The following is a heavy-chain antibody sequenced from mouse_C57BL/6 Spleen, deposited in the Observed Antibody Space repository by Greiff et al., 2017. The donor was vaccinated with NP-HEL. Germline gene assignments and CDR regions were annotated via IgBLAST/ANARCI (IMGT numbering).Heavy chain of an antibody. V-gene: IGHV1-22*01. J-gene: IGHJ2*01. CDR1: GYTFTDYN. CDR2: INPNNGGT. Sequence: EVKLMESGPELVKPGASVKMSCKASGYTFTDYNMHWVKQSHGKSLEWIGYINPNNGGTSYNQKFKGKATLTVNKSSSTAYMELHSLTSEDSAVYYCARGEDYDGDDGFDYWGQGTTLTVSS. D-gene: IGHD2-4*01. CDR3: ARGEDYDGDDGFDY.